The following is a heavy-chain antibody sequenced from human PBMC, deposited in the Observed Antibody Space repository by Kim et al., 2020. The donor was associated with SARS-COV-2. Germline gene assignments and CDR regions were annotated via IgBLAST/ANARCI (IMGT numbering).Heavy chain of an antibody. CDR1: GGSISSSSYY. J-gene: IGHJ5*02. Sequence: SETLSLTCTVSGGSISSSSYYWGWIRQPPGKGLEWIGSIYYSGSTYYNPSLKSRVTISVDTSKNQFSLKLSSVTAADTAVYYCARLEGPTYYDILTGYYPRNNWFDPWGQGTLVTVSS. CDR2: IYYSGST. V-gene: IGHV4-39*07. D-gene: IGHD3-9*01. CDR3: ARLEGPTYYDILTGYYPRNNWFDP.